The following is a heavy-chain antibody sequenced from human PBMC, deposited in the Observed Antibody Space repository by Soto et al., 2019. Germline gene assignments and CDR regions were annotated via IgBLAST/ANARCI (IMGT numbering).Heavy chain of an antibody. D-gene: IGHD3-9*01. V-gene: IGHV1-69*04. Sequence: GASVKVSCKASGGTFSSYTISWVRQAPGQGLEWMGRIIPILGIANYAQKFQGRVTITADKSTSTAYMELSSLRSEDTAVYYCARDLHDSLTGPALWGQGTLVTVSS. CDR3: ARDLHDSLTGPAL. CDR1: GGTFSSYT. CDR2: IIPILGIA. J-gene: IGHJ4*02.